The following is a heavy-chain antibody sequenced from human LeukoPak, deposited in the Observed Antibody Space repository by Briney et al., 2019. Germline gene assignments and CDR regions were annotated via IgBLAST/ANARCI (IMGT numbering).Heavy chain of an antibody. D-gene: IGHD1-26*01. V-gene: IGHV1-2*02. Sequence: PGASVKVSCKASGYTFTSYYMHWVRQTPGQGLEWMGWINPNSGGTNYAQKFQGRVTMTRDTSISTAYMELSRLRSDDTAVYYCASQMVGATMSFDPWGQGTLVIVSS. CDR1: GYTFTSYY. CDR3: ASQMVGATMSFDP. J-gene: IGHJ5*02. CDR2: INPNSGGT.